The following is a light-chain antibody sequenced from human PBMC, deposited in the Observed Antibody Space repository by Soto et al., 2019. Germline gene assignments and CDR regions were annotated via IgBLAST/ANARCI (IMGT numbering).Light chain of an antibody. V-gene: IGKV1-39*01. J-gene: IGKJ1*01. CDR2: AAS. Sequence: SLSSSVRVRFPVSCRASQRISSYLHRSQQKPGKAPQLLIYAASSLQPGNPSRFSGSGSWTDFTLTISRRHPGDFPTHYWQQSYSTTPTFGQGTYV. CDR1: QRISSY. CDR3: QQSYSTTPT.